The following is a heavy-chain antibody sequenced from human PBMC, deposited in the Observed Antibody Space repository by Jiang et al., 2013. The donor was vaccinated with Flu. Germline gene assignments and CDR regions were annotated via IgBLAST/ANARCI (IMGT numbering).Heavy chain of an antibody. CDR1: GDSISSDF. CDR3: ARSFLEWLPSWGYYYYGMDV. J-gene: IGHJ6*02. CDR2: WEH. V-gene: IGHV4-59*01. Sequence: VSGDSISSDFWTWDPAAPREGTGVDRAQWEHQLQPSLKSRVTISVDTSKNQFSLKLSSVTAADTAVYYCARSFLEWLPSWGYYYYGMDVWGQGTTVTVSS. D-gene: IGHD3-3*01.